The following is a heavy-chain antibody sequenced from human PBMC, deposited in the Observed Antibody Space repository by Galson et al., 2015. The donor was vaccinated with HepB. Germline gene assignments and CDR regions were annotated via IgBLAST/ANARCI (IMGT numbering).Heavy chain of an antibody. J-gene: IGHJ5*02. CDR3: ARDRRTGIAARQGWFDP. Sequence: SLRLSCAASGFTFSSYWMSWVRQAPGKGLEWVANIKQDGSEQYYVDSVKGRFTISRDNAKNSLYLQTSSLRAEDTAVYYCARDRRTGIAARQGWFDPWGQGTLVTVSS. CDR1: GFTFSSYW. CDR2: IKQDGSEQ. V-gene: IGHV3-7*01. D-gene: IGHD6-6*01.